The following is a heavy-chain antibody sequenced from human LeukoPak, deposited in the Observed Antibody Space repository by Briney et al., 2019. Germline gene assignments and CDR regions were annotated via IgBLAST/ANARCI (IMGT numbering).Heavy chain of an antibody. V-gene: IGHV3-30*18. J-gene: IGHJ3*02. CDR2: ISYDGSNK. CDR1: GFTFSSYA. Sequence: GGSLRLSCAASGFTFSSYAMHWVRQAPGKGLEWVAVISYDGSNKYYADSVKGRFTISRDNSKNTLYLQMNSLRAEDTAVYYCAKSSSGPPKGAPHAFDIWGRGTMVTVSS. D-gene: IGHD3-22*01. CDR3: AKSSSGPPKGAPHAFDI.